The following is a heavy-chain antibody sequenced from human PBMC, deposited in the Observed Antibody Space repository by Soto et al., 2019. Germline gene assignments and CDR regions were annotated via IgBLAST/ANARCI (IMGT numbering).Heavy chain of an antibody. Sequence: ASVKVSCKASGYTFNRYAISWVRQAPGQGLEWMGWISAYNGNTNYAQKLQGRVTMTTDTSTSTAYMELRSLRSDDTAVYYCASTKKWLAFDYWGQGALVTVSS. CDR1: GYTFNRYA. J-gene: IGHJ4*02. CDR2: ISAYNGNT. D-gene: IGHD6-19*01. CDR3: ASTKKWLAFDY. V-gene: IGHV1-18*01.